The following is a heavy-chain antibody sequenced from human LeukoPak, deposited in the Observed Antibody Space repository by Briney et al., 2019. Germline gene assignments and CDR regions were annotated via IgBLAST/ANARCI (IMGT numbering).Heavy chain of an antibody. D-gene: IGHD5-18*01. CDR2: ISGSGGST. J-gene: IGHJ4*02. CDR1: GFTFSSYA. CDR3: TTNTAMVDVDY. Sequence: GGSLRLSCAASGFTFSSYAMSWVRQAPGKGLEWVSAISGSGGSTYYADSVKGRFTISRDNSKNTLYLQMNSLKTEDTAVYYCTTNTAMVDVDYWGQGTLVTVSS. V-gene: IGHV3-23*01.